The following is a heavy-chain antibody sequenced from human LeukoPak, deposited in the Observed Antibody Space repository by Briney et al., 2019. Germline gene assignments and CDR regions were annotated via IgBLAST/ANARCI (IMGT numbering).Heavy chain of an antibody. CDR1: GFTFSSAA. Sequence: GGSLRLSCAASGFTFSSAAMTWVRQAPGKGLNWVSGISGNGDSTFYADSVKGRFTISRDNSKKTLYLQMNSLRADDTAVYYCAKDARWLAPGTFDIWGQGTMVTVS. D-gene: IGHD6-19*01. CDR2: ISGNGDST. J-gene: IGHJ3*02. CDR3: AKDARWLAPGTFDI. V-gene: IGHV3-23*01.